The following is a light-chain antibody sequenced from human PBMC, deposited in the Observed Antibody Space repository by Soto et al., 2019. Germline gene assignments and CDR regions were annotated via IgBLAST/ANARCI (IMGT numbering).Light chain of an antibody. J-gene: IGKJ5*01. V-gene: IGKV3-15*01. CDR3: QQYNNWPIT. Sequence: EIVLTQSPGTLSLSPVERATLSGMASQSVSNNYLAWYQQKPGQAPRLLIYGASTRATGIPARFSGSGSGTEFTLTISSLQSEDFAVYYCQQYNNWPITFGQGTRLEIK. CDR1: QSVSNN. CDR2: GAS.